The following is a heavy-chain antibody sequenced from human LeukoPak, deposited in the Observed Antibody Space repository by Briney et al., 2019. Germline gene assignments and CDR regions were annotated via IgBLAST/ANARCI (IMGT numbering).Heavy chain of an antibody. D-gene: IGHD6-13*01. J-gene: IGHJ4*02. CDR2: ISASGLTT. V-gene: IGHV3-23*01. Sequence: GGSLRLSCEASGFTLGSYAMSWVRQAPGKGLEWVSGISASGLTTYYGDSVRGRFTISRDNSKNTLSLQMNSLRGEDTAIYYCARDRVAAAGSYFDYWGQGTLVTVSS. CDR1: GFTLGSYA. CDR3: ARDRVAAAGSYFDY.